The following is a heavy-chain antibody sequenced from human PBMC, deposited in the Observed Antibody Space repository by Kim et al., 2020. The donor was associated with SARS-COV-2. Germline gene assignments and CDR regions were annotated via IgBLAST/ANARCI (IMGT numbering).Heavy chain of an antibody. CDR2: IFGGDNT. D-gene: IGHD1-1*01. V-gene: IGHV3-66*01. J-gene: IGHJ4*02. CDR3: ARDWNADKYFDS. Sequence: GGSLRLSCAASGFSVSDSYMNWVRQAPGKGLEWVSVIFGGDNTYYADPVKGRFTISRDNSKNTVYLQMNSLRAEDTAVYYCARDWNADKYFDSWGQGTLVTVSS. CDR1: GFSVSDSY.